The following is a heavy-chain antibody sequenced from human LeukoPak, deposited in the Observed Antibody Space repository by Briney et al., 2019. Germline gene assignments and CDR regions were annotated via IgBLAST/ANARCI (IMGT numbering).Heavy chain of an antibody. CDR2: IYYTGNT. D-gene: IGHD3-22*01. Sequence: SSETLSLTCTVSGGSISSSSYYWGWIRQPPGKGLEWIGSIYYTGNTYYNPSLESRVTIYIDTSKNLFSLRLTSVTAADTAVYYCASDYYYDSSGYHYSDFWGQGTLVTVSS. J-gene: IGHJ4*02. CDR1: GGSISSSSYY. V-gene: IGHV4-39*01. CDR3: ASDYYYDSSGYHYSDF.